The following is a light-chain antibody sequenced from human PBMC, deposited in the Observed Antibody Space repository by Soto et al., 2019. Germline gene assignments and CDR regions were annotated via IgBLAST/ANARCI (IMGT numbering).Light chain of an antibody. J-gene: IGKJ4*01. CDR1: QSVSSY. CDR2: DAS. CDR3: QQRSKWPLT. Sequence: EIVSTQSPCTLSLYQGERATLSCRASQSVSSYLAWYQQKPGQAPRLLIYDASNRATGIPARFSGSGSGTDFTLTISSLEPEDFAVYYCQQRSKWPLTFGGGTKVDIK. V-gene: IGKV3-11*01.